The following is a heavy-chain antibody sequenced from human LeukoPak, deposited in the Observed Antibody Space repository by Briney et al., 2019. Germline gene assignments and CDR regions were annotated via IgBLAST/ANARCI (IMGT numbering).Heavy chain of an antibody. D-gene: IGHD3-22*01. CDR1: GYTFTVYY. J-gene: IGHJ4*02. CDR3: ARDRGSCYLSDY. V-gene: IGHV1-2*02. CDR2: INPNSGGT. Sequence: ASVKVSCKASGYTFTVYYMHWVRQAPGQALEWMGWINPNSGGTNYAQKFQGRVTMTRDTSISTAYMELSRLRSDDSAVYYCARDRGSCYLSDYWGQGTLVTVSS.